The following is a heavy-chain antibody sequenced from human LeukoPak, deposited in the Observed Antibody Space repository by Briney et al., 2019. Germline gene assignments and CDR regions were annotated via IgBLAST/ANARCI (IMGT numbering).Heavy chain of an antibody. D-gene: IGHD1-26*01. CDR2: ISGSGYAI. J-gene: IGHJ4*02. CDR1: GFTFSDFH. Sequence: GGSLRLSCTASGFTFSDFHMSWIRQAPGKGLEWVSHISGSGYAIHHPGSVKGRYTISRDNAKNSLYLQMNSLRVEDSAVYYCARLSGTYSRGGDHWGQGTLVTVSS. V-gene: IGHV3-11*01. CDR3: ARLSGTYSRGGDH.